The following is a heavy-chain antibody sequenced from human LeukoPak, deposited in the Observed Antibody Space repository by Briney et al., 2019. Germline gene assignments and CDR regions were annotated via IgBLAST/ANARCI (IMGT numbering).Heavy chain of an antibody. Sequence: PGGSLRLSCAASGFTFSSYWIRWVRQAPGKGLEWVANIKQDGSEKYYVDSVKGRFTISRDNAKNSLYLQMNSLRAEDTAVYYCARGSSSSGYYYYFDYWGQGTLVTVSS. J-gene: IGHJ4*02. CDR3: ARGSSSSGYYYYFDY. CDR1: GFTFSSYW. V-gene: IGHV3-7*01. CDR2: IKQDGSEK. D-gene: IGHD3-22*01.